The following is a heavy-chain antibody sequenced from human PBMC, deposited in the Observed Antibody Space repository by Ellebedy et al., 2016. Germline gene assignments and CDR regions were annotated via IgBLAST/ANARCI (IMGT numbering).Heavy chain of an antibody. CDR1: GFTFSSYW. CDR3: ARRSGSSGWFYFDY. J-gene: IGHJ4*02. V-gene: IGHV3-74*01. D-gene: IGHD6-19*01. CDR2: INSDGSYT. Sequence: GGSLTLSXAASGFTFSSYWMHCVRQAPGKGLVWVALINSDGSYTSYADSVKGRFTISRDNAKNTLYLQMNSLRAEDTAVYYCARRSGSSGWFYFDYWGQGTLVTVSS.